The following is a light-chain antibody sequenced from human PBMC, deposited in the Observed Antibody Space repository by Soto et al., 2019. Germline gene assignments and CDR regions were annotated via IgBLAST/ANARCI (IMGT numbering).Light chain of an antibody. CDR3: QQRSNWPPIT. V-gene: IGKV3-11*01. CDR1: QSVSRY. CDR2: DAS. Sequence: EIVLTQSPATLSLSPGEIATLSCRASQSVSRYLAWYQQKPGQAPRLLIYDASNRATGIPARFSGSGSGTDFTLTLSSLEPEDFAVYYCQQRSNWPPITFGQGTRLEI. J-gene: IGKJ5*01.